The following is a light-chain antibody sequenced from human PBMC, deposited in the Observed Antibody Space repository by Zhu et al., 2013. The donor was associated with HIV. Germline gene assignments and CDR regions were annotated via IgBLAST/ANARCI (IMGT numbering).Light chain of an antibody. J-gene: IGKJ2*01. CDR3: QQHYYYPYT. CDR1: QSISSW. Sequence: DIQMTQSPSTLSASAGDRVTITCRASQSISSWLAWYQQKPGKAPKLLIYKASSLESGVPSRFSGSGSGTEFTLTISSLQPDDFATYYCQQHYYYPYTFGQGTRLEIK. CDR2: KAS. V-gene: IGKV1-5*03.